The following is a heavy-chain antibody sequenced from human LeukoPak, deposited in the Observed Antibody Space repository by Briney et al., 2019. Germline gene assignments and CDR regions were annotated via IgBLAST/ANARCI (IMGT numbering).Heavy chain of an antibody. CDR1: GFTFSSYA. Sequence: GGSLRLSCAASGFTFSSYAMHWVRQAPGKGLEYVSAISSNGGSTYYANSVKGRFTISRDNSKNTLYLQMGSLRAEDMAVYYCARNGGVRYFDWLSDGLDYWGQGTLVTVSS. J-gene: IGHJ4*02. V-gene: IGHV3-64*01. D-gene: IGHD3-9*01. CDR2: ISSNGGST. CDR3: ARNGGVRYFDWLSDGLDY.